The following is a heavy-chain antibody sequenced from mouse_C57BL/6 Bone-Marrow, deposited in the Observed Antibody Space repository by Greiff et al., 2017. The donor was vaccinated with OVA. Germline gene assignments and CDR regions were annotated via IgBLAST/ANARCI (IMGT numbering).Heavy chain of an antibody. J-gene: IGHJ3*01. CDR3: TRQGGYYGGFAY. D-gene: IGHD2-3*01. Sequence: EVKLLESGGGLVQPGGSMKLSCAASGFTFSDAWMDWVRQSPEKGLEWVAEIRNKANNHATYYAESVKGRFTISRDDSKSSVYLQMNSLRAEDTGIYYCTRQGGYYGGFAYWGQGTLVTVSA. CDR1: GFTFSDAW. V-gene: IGHV6-6*01. CDR2: IRNKANNHAT.